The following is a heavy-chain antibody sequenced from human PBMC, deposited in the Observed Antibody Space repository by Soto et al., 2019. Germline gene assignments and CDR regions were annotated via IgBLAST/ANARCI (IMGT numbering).Heavy chain of an antibody. Sequence: PGESLKISCKGSGYSFTSQWIGWVRQMPGKGLEWVGLIFPGDSETRYSPSFQGQVTISADKSISTAYLQWSSLKASDTAMYYCARGGVIIAPLKYYYYGMDVWGQGTTVTVSS. J-gene: IGHJ6*02. V-gene: IGHV5-51*01. CDR2: IFPGDSET. CDR1: GYSFTSQW. D-gene: IGHD2-21*01. CDR3: ARGGVIIAPLKYYYYGMDV.